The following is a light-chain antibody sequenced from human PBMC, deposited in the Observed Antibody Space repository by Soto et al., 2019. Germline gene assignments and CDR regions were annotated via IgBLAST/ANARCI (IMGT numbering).Light chain of an antibody. CDR1: SSDVGGYNY. J-gene: IGLJ1*01. CDR3: SSYTSSSTLP. CDR2: DVS. V-gene: IGLV2-14*01. Sequence: QSVLTQPASVSRSPGQSITISCTGTSSDVGGYNYVSWYQQHPGKAPKLMIYDVSNRPSGVSNRFSGSKSGNTASLTISGLQAEDEADYYCSSYTSSSTLPFGTGTKVTVL.